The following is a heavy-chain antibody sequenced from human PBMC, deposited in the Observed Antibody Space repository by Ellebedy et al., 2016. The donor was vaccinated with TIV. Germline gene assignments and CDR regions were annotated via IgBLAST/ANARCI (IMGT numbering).Heavy chain of an antibody. CDR2: IHYSGTT. D-gene: IGHD2-2*01. J-gene: IGHJ4*02. V-gene: IGHV4-39*07. Sequence: SETLSLTCTVSGGSISSNSYYWGCIRQPPGKGLEWIGTIHYSGTTYYNPSLKSRVSMSLDTSKNQFSLKPTSVTAADTAVYYCASQPVVVVPPDFDYWGQGALVTVSS. CDR1: GGSISSNSYY. CDR3: ASQPVVVVPPDFDY.